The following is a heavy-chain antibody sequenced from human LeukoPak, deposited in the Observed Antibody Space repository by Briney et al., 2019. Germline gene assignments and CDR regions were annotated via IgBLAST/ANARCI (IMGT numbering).Heavy chain of an antibody. J-gene: IGHJ4*02. V-gene: IGHV1-69*05. Sequence: GASVKVSCKASGGTFSSYAISWVRQAPGQGLEWMGGIIPIFGTANYAQKSQGRVTITTDESTSTAYMELGSLRSEDTAVYYCAGANYYDSSGYQKFEYWGQGTLVTVSS. CDR3: AGANYYDSSGYQKFEY. CDR2: IIPIFGTA. D-gene: IGHD3-22*01. CDR1: GGTFSSYA.